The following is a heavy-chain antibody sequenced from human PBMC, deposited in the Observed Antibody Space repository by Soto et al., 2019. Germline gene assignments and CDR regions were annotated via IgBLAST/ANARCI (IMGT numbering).Heavy chain of an antibody. J-gene: IGHJ4*02. CDR2: ITDTGGDA. D-gene: IGHD3-10*01. CDR1: GLTFGTRA. Sequence: RLCCVASGLTFGTRAITWVRQAPGEGLQWVSTITDTGGDAKYADSVRGRFVISRDNSKKTLYLQMTSLTAEDSAMYYCARGSTDSYPGSRIFDFWGRGTLVTVSS. CDR3: ARGSTDSYPGSRIFDF. V-gene: IGHV3-23*01.